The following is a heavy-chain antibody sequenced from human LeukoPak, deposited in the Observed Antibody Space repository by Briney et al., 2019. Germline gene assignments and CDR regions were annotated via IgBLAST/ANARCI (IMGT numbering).Heavy chain of an antibody. CDR3: ARGLPRRLVTATFDDY. D-gene: IGHD2-21*02. CDR2: INRSGST. Sequence: SETLSLTCIVSGGPISVDYWNWIRQPPGKGLEWIGEINRSGSTNYNPSLKSRVTISVDTSKNQFSLKLSSVTAADTAVYYCARGLPRRLVTATFDDYWGQGTLVTVSS. J-gene: IGHJ4*02. CDR1: GGPISVDY. V-gene: IGHV4-34*01.